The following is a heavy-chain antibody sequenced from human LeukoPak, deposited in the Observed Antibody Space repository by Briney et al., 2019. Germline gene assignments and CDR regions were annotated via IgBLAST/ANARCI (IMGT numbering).Heavy chain of an antibody. Sequence: PGGSLRLSCAGSGFTFSSYGMSWVRQAPGKGLEWVSAIRGTGTSTYYADSVKGRFTISRDNSKNTLCLQMNSLRAEDTAVYYCAKVTYGSGTYGAFDYWGQGTLVTVPS. D-gene: IGHD3-10*01. CDR3: AKVTYGSGTYGAFDY. CDR2: IRGTGTST. J-gene: IGHJ4*02. V-gene: IGHV3-23*01. CDR1: GFTFSSYG.